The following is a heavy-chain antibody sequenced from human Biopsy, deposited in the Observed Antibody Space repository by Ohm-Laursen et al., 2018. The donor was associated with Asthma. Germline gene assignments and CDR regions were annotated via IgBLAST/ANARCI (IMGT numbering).Heavy chain of an antibody. Sequence: GASVKVSSNVSGYTLTSYAMHWVRQAPGQRLEWMGWINAGNGNTKYSQKFQGRVTITRDTSASTAYMELSSLRSEDTAVYYCASSIAVADSDAFDIWGQGTMVTVSS. D-gene: IGHD6-19*01. CDR3: ASSIAVADSDAFDI. J-gene: IGHJ3*02. CDR1: GYTLTSYA. V-gene: IGHV1-3*01. CDR2: INAGNGNT.